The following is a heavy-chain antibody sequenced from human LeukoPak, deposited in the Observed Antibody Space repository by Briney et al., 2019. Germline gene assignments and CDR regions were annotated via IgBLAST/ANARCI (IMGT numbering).Heavy chain of an antibody. Sequence: PGGSLRLSCAASGFTFSNAWMSWVRQAPGKGLEWVSSISSSSSYIYYADSVKGRFTISRDNAKNSLYLQMNSLRAEDTAVYYCARVIAAAGYFDYWGQGTLVTVSS. CDR1: GFTFSNAW. J-gene: IGHJ4*02. D-gene: IGHD6-13*01. V-gene: IGHV3-21*01. CDR3: ARVIAAAGYFDY. CDR2: ISSSSSYI.